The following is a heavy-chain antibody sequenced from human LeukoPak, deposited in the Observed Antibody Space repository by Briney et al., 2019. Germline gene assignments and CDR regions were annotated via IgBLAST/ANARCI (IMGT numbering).Heavy chain of an antibody. CDR2: INHSGST. V-gene: IGHV4-34*01. J-gene: IGHJ4*02. CDR3: ARTPFIAVATIFDY. Sequence: RTGGSLRLSCAASGFTFSSYAMSWIRQPPGKGLEWIGEINHSGSTNYNPSLKSRVTISVDTSKNQFSLKLSSVTAADTAVYYCARTPFIAVATIFDYWGQGTLVTVSS. D-gene: IGHD6-19*01. CDR1: GFTFSSYA.